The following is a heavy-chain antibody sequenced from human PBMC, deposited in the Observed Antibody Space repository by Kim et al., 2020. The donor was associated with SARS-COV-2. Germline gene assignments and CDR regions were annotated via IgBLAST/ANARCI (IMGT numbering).Heavy chain of an antibody. D-gene: IGHD2-2*01. J-gene: IGHJ6*02. CDR3: TTGDIVVVPAAIRDYYYGMGV. CDR2: FDPEDGET. CDR1: GYTLTELS. V-gene: IGHV1-24*01. Sequence: ASVKVSCKVSGYTLTELSMHWVRQAPGKGLEWMGGFDPEDGETIYAQKFQGRVTMTEDTSTDTAYMELSSLRSEDTAVYYCTTGDIVVVPAAIRDYYYGMGVWGQGATVTASS.